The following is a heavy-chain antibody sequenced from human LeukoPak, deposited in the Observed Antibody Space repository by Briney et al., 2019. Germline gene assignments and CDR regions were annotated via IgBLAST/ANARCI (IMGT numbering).Heavy chain of an antibody. Sequence: SETLSLTCAVYGGSFSGYYWSWIRQPPGKGLEWIGEINHSGSTNYNPSLKSRVTISVDTSKNQFSLKLSSVTAADTAVYYCARDRSTVTTWVDYWGQGTLVTVSS. V-gene: IGHV4-34*01. J-gene: IGHJ4*02. CDR2: INHSGST. CDR3: ARDRSTVTTWVDY. CDR1: GGSFSGYY. D-gene: IGHD4-17*01.